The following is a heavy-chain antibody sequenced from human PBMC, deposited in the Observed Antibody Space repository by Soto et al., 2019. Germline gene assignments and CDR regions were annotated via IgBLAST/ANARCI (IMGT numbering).Heavy chain of an antibody. D-gene: IGHD1-7*01. CDR2: IYYSGST. CDR1: GGSISSYY. Sequence: PSETLSLPCTVSGGSISSYYWSWIRQPPGKGLEWIGYIYYSGSTKYNPSLKSRVTISVDTSKNQFSLKLSSVTAADTAVYYCASHNWKYGRYYYYYMDVWGKGTTVTVSS. J-gene: IGHJ6*03. CDR3: ASHNWKYGRYYYYYMDV. V-gene: IGHV4-59*08.